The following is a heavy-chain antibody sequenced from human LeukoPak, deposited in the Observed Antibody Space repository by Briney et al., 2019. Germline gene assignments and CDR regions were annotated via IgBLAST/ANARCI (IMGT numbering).Heavy chain of an antibody. J-gene: IGHJ3*02. V-gene: IGHV4-59*01. CDR1: GGSISSYY. Sequence: SETLSLTCTVSGGSISSYYWGWIRQPPGKGLEWIGYIHYSGSTNYNPSLKSRVTISVDTSKNQFSLKLSSVTAADTAVYYCARASMDAFDIWGQGTMVTVSS. CDR2: IHYSGST. CDR3: ARASMDAFDI.